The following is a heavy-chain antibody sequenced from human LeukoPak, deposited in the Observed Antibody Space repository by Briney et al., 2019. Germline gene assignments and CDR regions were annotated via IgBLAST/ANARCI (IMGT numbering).Heavy chain of an antibody. CDR3: ANGHYYDSSGCRHDAFDI. D-gene: IGHD3-22*01. CDR1: GFTVSSNY. CDR2: IYSDGST. V-gene: IGHV3-53*01. Sequence: GGSLRLSCAASGFTVSSNYMSWVRQAPGKGLEWVSVIYSDGSTYYADSVKGRFTISRDNSKNTLYLQVESLRAEDTAVYYCANGHYYDSSGCRHDAFDIWGQGTMVTVSS. J-gene: IGHJ3*02.